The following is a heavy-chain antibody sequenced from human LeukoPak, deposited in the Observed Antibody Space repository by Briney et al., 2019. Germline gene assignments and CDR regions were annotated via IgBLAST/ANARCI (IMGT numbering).Heavy chain of an antibody. CDR3: ARRRYGLGSYSDAYI. CDR1: GFTFISYD. J-gene: IGHJ3*02. V-gene: IGHV3-13*04. D-gene: IGHD3-10*01. Sequence: GGSLRLSCAASGFTFISYDMHWVRQPTGKGLEWVSGIDTAGGTYYAGSVKGRFTISRENAKNSLSLQMNRLRAGDTAVYYCARRRYGLGSYSDAYIWGQGTMVTVSS. CDR2: IDTAGGT.